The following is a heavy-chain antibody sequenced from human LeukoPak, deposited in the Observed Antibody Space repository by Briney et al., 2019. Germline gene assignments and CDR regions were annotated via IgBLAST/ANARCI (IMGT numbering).Heavy chain of an antibody. Sequence: GGSLRLSCAASGFTFSSYAMSWVRQAPGKGLEWVSAISGSGGSTYYADSVKGRFTISRDNSKNTLYLQMNSLRAEDTAVYYCAKPIQLWLYRPPGIMKNSQYYFDYWGQGTLVTVSS. J-gene: IGHJ4*02. D-gene: IGHD5-18*01. V-gene: IGHV3-23*01. CDR1: GFTFSSYA. CDR2: ISGSGGST. CDR3: AKPIQLWLYRPPGIMKNSQYYFDY.